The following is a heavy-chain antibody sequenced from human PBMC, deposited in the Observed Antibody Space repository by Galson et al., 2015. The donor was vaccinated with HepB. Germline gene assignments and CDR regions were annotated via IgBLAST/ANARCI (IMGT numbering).Heavy chain of an antibody. CDR3: ATGGYSGYDRGAFGI. J-gene: IGHJ3*02. CDR1: GYTVTSYG. CDR2: IGAYNGNT. Sequence: SVKVSCKASGYTVTSYGISWVRQAPGQGLEWMGGIGAYNGNTNYAQKLQGRVTMTTETSTSTAYMEHRSLRSEDTAVYCCATGGYSGYDRGAFGIWGQGRMVTVSS. V-gene: IGHV1-18*04. D-gene: IGHD5-12*01.